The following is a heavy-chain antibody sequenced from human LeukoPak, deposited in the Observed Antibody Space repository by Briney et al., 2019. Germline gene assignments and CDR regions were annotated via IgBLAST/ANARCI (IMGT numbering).Heavy chain of an antibody. CDR1: GYTFTSYY. CDR3: ARGLRYSYGQEYNWFDP. CDR2: INPSGGST. V-gene: IGHV1-46*01. D-gene: IGHD5-18*01. J-gene: IGHJ5*02. Sequence: ASVKVSCKASGYTFTSYYMHWVRQAPGQGLEWMGIINPSGGSTSYAQKFQGRVTMTRDMSTSTVYMELSSLRSEDTAVYYCARGLRYSYGQEYNWFDPWGQGTLVTVSS.